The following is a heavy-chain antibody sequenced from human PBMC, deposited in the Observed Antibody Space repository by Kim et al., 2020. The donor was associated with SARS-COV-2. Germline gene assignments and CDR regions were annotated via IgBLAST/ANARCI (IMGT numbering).Heavy chain of an antibody. CDR2: IRSKAYGGTT. CDR3: TRDGYGRVWRSWGQLDYYYYMDV. D-gene: IGHD1-1*01. CDR1: GFTFGDYA. V-gene: IGHV3-49*04. Sequence: GGSLGLSCTASGFTFGDYAMSWVRQAPGKGLEWVSFIRSKAYGGTTEYAASVKGRFTISRDDSKSIAYLQMNSLKTEDTAVYYCTRDGYGRVWRSWGQLDYYYYMDVWGKGTTVTVSS. J-gene: IGHJ6*03.